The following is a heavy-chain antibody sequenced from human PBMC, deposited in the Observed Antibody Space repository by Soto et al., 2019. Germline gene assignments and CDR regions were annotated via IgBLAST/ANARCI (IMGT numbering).Heavy chain of an antibody. Sequence: PGGSLRLSCAASGFTFNYYDIQWVRQAPGKGLEWVAVISLDGSRKYYADSVRGRFTISRDNSNNTLYLQMNSLRAEDTAVYYCASSFPPPYSSSGYFILDLAFEIWGKGTLVTV. V-gene: IGHV3-30-3*01. J-gene: IGHJ3*02. CDR1: GFTFNYYD. D-gene: IGHD6-13*01. CDR2: ISLDGSRK. CDR3: ASSFPPPYSSSGYFILDLAFEI.